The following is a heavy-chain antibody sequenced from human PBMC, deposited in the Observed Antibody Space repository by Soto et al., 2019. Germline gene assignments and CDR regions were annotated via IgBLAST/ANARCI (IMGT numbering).Heavy chain of an antibody. D-gene: IGHD4-17*01. CDR3: VKDDGDYSFDY. V-gene: IGHV3-7*03. J-gene: IGHJ4*02. CDR1: GFTFSKYW. Sequence: EVQLVESGGGLVQPGGSLRLSCAASGFTFSKYWMSWVCQAAGKGLEWVAKINQGGSEKWSADSVKGRFTISRDNAKNSLYLQLNILGAEDTAVYYCVKDDGDYSFDYWGQGTLVTVSS. CDR2: INQGGSEK.